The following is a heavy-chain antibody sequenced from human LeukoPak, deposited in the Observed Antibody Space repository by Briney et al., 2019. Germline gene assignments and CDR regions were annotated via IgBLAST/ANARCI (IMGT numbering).Heavy chain of an antibody. Sequence: PSETLSLTCTVSGDSVNTYYWSWIRQPPGRGLGWIGYIYYSGSTNYNPSLKSRVTISVDTSKNQFSLKLSSVTAADTAVYYCARAAPQYDSSGYYFDYWGQGTLVTVSS. D-gene: IGHD3-22*01. J-gene: IGHJ4*02. V-gene: IGHV4-59*02. CDR2: IYYSGST. CDR3: ARAAPQYDSSGYYFDY. CDR1: GDSVNTYY.